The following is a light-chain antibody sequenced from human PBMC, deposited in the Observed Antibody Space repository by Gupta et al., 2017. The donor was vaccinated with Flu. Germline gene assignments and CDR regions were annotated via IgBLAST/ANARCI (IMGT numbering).Light chain of an antibody. V-gene: IGLV1-47*01. CDR2: AYN. Sequence: SVLTPPPSASGPPGRGVTISCSGSSSNIGSNYVYCYQQLPGMAPKLLTYAYNQRRSGGTERVSCSKSGTSAAIVISGLRAEEEGVYYCEASEDKGSGLVVFGGGTKLTVL. J-gene: IGLJ2*01. CDR3: EASEDKGSGLVV. CDR1: SSNIGSNY.